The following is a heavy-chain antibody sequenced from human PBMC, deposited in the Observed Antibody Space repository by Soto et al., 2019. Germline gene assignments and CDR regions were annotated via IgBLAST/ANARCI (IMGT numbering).Heavy chain of an antibody. CDR2: IYYSGST. CDR3: ARNPVEMATNWFDP. J-gene: IGHJ5*02. D-gene: IGHD5-12*01. V-gene: IGHV4-59*08. Sequence: SETLSLTCTVSGGSISSYYWSWIRQPPGKGLEWIGYIYYSGSTNYNPSLKSRVTISVDTSKNQFSLKLGSVTAADTAVYYCARNPVEMATNWFDPWGQGTLVTVSS. CDR1: GGSISSYY.